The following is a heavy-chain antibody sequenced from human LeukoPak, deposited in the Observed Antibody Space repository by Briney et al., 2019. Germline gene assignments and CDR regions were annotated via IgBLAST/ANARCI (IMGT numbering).Heavy chain of an antibody. CDR1: GFTFSSYG. V-gene: IGHV3-33*06. CDR3: AKDSRESSGHFPYYYYYHYGLDV. Sequence: GRSLRLSCAASGFTFSSYGMHWVRQAPGKGLEWVAVIWYDGSNKYYADSVKGRFTISRDNSKNTLYLQMNSLRAEDTAVYYCAKDSRESSGHFPYYYYYHYGLDVWGQGTTVTVSS. CDR2: IWYDGSNK. J-gene: IGHJ6*02. D-gene: IGHD3-22*01.